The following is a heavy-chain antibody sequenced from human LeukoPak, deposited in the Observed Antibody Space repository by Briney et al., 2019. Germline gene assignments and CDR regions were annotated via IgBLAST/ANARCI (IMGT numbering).Heavy chain of an antibody. CDR3: ARHRRAKAVAGTDAFDI. Sequence: GESLKISCKGSGYSFTGYWIGWVRQMPGKGLEWMGIIYPGDSDTRYSPSLQGQVTISADKSISTAYLQWSSLKASDTAMYYCARHRRAKAVAGTDAFDIWGQGTMVTVSS. D-gene: IGHD6-19*01. V-gene: IGHV5-51*01. CDR1: GYSFTGYW. J-gene: IGHJ3*02. CDR2: IYPGDSDT.